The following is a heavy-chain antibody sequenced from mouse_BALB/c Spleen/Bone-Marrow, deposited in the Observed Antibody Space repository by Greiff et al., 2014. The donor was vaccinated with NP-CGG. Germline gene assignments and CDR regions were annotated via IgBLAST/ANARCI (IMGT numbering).Heavy chain of an antibody. CDR1: GYTFTSYW. CDR2: IYPGNSDT. J-gene: IGHJ2*01. CDR3: TTLARNYFDY. V-gene: IGHV1-5*01. Sequence: VQLKESGTVLARPGASVKMSCKASGYTFTSYWMHWVKQRPGQGLEWIGTIYPGNSDTTYNQKFKGKAKLTAVTSTSTAYMELSSLTKEDSAVYYRTTLARNYFDYWGQGTTLTVSS.